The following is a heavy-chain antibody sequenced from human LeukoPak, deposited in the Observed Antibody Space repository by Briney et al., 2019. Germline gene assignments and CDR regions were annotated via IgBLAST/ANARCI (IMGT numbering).Heavy chain of an antibody. CDR1: GYTFTSYD. Sequence: GASVKVSCKASGYTFTSYDINWVRQATGQGLEWMGWMNPNSGNTGYAQEFQGRVTMTRNTSISTAYMELSSLRSEDTAVYYCARAYCSGGSCYSPRDVNWFDPWGQGTLVTVSS. J-gene: IGHJ5*02. CDR3: ARAYCSGGSCYSPRDVNWFDP. V-gene: IGHV1-8*01. D-gene: IGHD2-15*01. CDR2: MNPNSGNT.